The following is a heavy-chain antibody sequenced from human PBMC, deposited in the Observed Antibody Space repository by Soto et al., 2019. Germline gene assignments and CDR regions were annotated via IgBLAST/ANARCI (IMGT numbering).Heavy chain of an antibody. CDR1: GYAFTGYY. J-gene: IGHJ4*02. CDR2: INPNSGGT. CDR3: ARQYYGSGSYLFDY. D-gene: IGHD3-10*01. Sequence: ASVKVSCKASGYAFTGYYMRWVRQAPGQGLEWMGWINPNSGGTNYAQKFQGWVTMTRDTSISTAYMELSRLRSDDTAVYYCARQYYGSGSYLFDYWGQGTLVTGS. V-gene: IGHV1-2*04.